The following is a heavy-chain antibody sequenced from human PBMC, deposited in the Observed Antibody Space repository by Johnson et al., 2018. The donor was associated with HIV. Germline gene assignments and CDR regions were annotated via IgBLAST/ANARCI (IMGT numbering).Heavy chain of an antibody. CDR1: GFTFSSYG. CDR2: ISYDGSKK. Sequence: QVHLVESGGGVVQPGRSLRLSCAASGFTFSSYGMHWVRQAPGKGLEWVAVISYDGSKKYYVDSVKGRFTISRDNAKNSLYLQMNSLRAEDTAVYYCARALGLEVCAFDIWGQGTMVTVSS. J-gene: IGHJ3*02. D-gene: IGHD2-8*01. CDR3: ARALGLEVCAFDI. V-gene: IGHV3-30*03.